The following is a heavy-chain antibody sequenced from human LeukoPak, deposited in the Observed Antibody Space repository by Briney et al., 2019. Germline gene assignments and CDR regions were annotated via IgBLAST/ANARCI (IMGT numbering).Heavy chain of an antibody. Sequence: GWSLRLSCAASGFTFSSYWMSWVRQAPGKGLERVANIKQDGSEKYYVDSVKGRFTISRDNAKNSLFLQMNSLRAEDTAVYYCARGPAAGNLLGYWGQGALVTVSS. CDR2: IKQDGSEK. J-gene: IGHJ4*02. D-gene: IGHD6-19*01. CDR1: GFTFSSYW. CDR3: ARGPAAGNLLGY. V-gene: IGHV3-7*01.